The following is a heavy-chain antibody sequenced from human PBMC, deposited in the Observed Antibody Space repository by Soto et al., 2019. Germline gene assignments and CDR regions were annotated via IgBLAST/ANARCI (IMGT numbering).Heavy chain of an antibody. D-gene: IGHD3-10*01. V-gene: IGHV3-30*18. CDR2: ISYDGSNK. J-gene: IGHJ4*02. CDR1: GFTFSSYG. CDR3: AKENTMVRAKPQKPYYFDY. Sequence: QVQLVESGGGVVQPGRSLILSCAASGFTFSSYGMHWVRQAPGKGLEWVAVISYDGSNKYYADSVKGRFTISRDNSKNTLYLQMNSLRAEDTAVYYCAKENTMVRAKPQKPYYFDYWGQGTLVTVSS.